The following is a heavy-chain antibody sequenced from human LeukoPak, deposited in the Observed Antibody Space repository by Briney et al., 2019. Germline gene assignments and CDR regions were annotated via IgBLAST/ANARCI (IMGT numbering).Heavy chain of an antibody. V-gene: IGHV4-4*07. CDR1: GDSISSYY. D-gene: IGHD2-8*02. CDR2: IYATRSS. Sequence: SETLSLTCSVSGDSISSYYWSWIRQPAGKGLEWMGRIYATRSSNYNPSLNSRVTMSVDTSRSQFSLKLTSVTAADTALYYCARQASYWGLWKGFDIWGQGIMVTVSS. J-gene: IGHJ3*02. CDR3: ARQASYWGLWKGFDI.